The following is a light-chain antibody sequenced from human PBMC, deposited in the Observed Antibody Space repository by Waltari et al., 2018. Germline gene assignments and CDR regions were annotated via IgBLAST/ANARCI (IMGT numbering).Light chain of an antibody. V-gene: IGLV2-14*03. CDR1: SSDVGGYNY. Sequence: HSALTQPASVSGSPGQSITISCPGTSSDVGGYNYVSWYQQHPGKAPKLMIFDVSNRPSGVSSRFSGSKSGNTASLTISGLQAEDEADYYCSSYVSSDTLELFGGGTSLTVL. CDR2: DVS. J-gene: IGLJ2*01. CDR3: SSYVSSDTLEL.